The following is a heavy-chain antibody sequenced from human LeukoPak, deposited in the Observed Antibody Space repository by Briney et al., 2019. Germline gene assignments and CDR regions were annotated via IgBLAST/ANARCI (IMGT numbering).Heavy chain of an antibody. CDR2: IISSSSYT. J-gene: IGHJ4*02. CDR1: GFTFSDYY. Sequence: GGSLRLSCAASGFTFSDYYMSWIRQAPGKGLEWVSYIISSSSYTNYADSVKGRFTISRDNAKNSLYLQMNSLRAEDTAVYYCATWGRNGGFGELFRSPNFDYWGQGTLVTVSS. V-gene: IGHV3-11*06. D-gene: IGHD3-10*01. CDR3: ATWGRNGGFGELFRSPNFDY.